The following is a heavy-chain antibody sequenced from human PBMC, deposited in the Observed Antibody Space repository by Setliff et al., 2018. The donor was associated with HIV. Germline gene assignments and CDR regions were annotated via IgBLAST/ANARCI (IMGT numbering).Heavy chain of an antibody. CDR2: ISASGST. J-gene: IGHJ4*02. V-gene: IGHV4-4*07. CDR3: ARVYSRSWFFFDH. CDR1: GGSISSYY. D-gene: IGHD6-13*01. Sequence: SETLSLTCTVSGGSISSYYWSWIRQPADKALEWIGRISASGSTTYHPSLESRVTLSIDTSNNQFSLKLTSVTAADTAVYYCARVYSRSWFFFDHWGQGILVTVSS.